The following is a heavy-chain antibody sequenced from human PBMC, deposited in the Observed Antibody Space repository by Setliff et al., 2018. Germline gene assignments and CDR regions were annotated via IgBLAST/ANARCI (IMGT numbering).Heavy chain of an antibody. Sequence: TLSLTCTVSGGSISSGDYYWSWIRQPPGKGLEWIGYIYYSGSTYYNPSLKSRVTISVDTSKNQFSLKLSSVTAADTAVYYCARRNYYGSGSYSFGGKFDYWGQGTLVTVSS. CDR2: IYYSGST. J-gene: IGHJ4*02. CDR3: ARRNYYGSGSYSFGGKFDY. CDR1: GGSISSGDYY. D-gene: IGHD3-10*01. V-gene: IGHV4-30-4*08.